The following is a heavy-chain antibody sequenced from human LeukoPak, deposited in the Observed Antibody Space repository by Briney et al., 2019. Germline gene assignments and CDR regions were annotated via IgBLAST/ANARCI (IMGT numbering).Heavy chain of an antibody. D-gene: IGHD3-10*01. CDR3: AKDRVRGVIGFGDY. CDR1: GFTFSSSA. J-gene: IGHJ4*02. Sequence: GGSLRLSCAASGFTFSSSAMSWVRQAPGKGLEWVSAISGSGGSTYYADSVRGRFTISRDNSKDTLYLQMNSLRAEDTAVYYCAKDRVRGVIGFGDYWGQGTLVTVSS. CDR2: ISGSGGST. V-gene: IGHV3-23*01.